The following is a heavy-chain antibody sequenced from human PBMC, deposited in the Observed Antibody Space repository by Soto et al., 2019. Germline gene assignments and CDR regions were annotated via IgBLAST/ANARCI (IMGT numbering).Heavy chain of an antibody. Sequence: VQIVQSGAEERKPGASVKVSCKASGYIFTGYAMLWVRQAPGQRLEWMAWINGGNGNTRYSQKFQGRVTITRDTXAXTAXMELSSLRSEDTAVYYCARAGTVFGLLGNYYGMDVWGQGTTVTVSS. J-gene: IGHJ6*02. D-gene: IGHD3-3*01. CDR2: INGGNGNT. V-gene: IGHV1-3*05. CDR3: ARAGTVFGLLGNYYGMDV. CDR1: GYIFTGYA.